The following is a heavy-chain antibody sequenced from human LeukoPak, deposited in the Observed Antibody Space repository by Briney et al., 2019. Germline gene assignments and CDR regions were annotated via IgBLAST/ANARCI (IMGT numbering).Heavy chain of an antibody. CDR1: RFTFSNYW. J-gene: IGHJ6*03. CDR2: IRSSTTYV. V-gene: IGHV3-21*01. D-gene: IGHD2-15*01. Sequence: GGSLRLSCAASRFTFSNYWMHWVRHAPGKGLEWVSSIRSSTTYVYYADSVKGRFTISRDNAKNSLYLQMNSLRAEDTAVYYCARGLSYYYYYMDVWGKGTTVTVS. CDR3: ARGLSYYYYYMDV.